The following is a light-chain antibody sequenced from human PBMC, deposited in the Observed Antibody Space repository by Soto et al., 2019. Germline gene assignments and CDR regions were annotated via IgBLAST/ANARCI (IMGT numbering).Light chain of an antibody. CDR2: DAS. CDR1: QSVSSY. V-gene: IGKV3-11*01. J-gene: IGKJ4*01. CDR3: QQRSNWLRLT. Sequence: EIVLTQSPATLSLSPGERATLSCRASQSVSSYLAWYQQKPGQAPRLLIYDASNRTTGIPARFSGSGSGTDFTLTISSLEPEDFAVYYCQQRSNWLRLTFCGGTKVEIK.